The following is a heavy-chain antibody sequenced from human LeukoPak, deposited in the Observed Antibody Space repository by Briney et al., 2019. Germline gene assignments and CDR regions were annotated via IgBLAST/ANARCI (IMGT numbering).Heavy chain of an antibody. V-gene: IGHV3-23*01. CDR1: GFTFTSYA. D-gene: IGHD2-15*01. Sequence: GGSLRLSCAASGFTFTSYAMSWVRQAPGKGLEWVSSISGSGGSTYYADSVKGRFTISRDNSKNTRYLQMNSLRSEDTAVYYCAKDQGWQLLARAFDYWGQGTLVTVSS. CDR3: AKDQGWQLLARAFDY. J-gene: IGHJ4*02. CDR2: ISGSGGST.